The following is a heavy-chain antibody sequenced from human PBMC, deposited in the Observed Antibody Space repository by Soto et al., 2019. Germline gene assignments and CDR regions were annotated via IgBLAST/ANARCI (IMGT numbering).Heavy chain of an antibody. CDR3: ARVYDSSGYYVFSGFDY. J-gene: IGHJ4*02. Sequence: PSETLSLTCAVYGGSFSGYYWSWIRQPPGKGLEWIGEINHSGSTNYNPSLKSRVTISVDTSKNQFSLKLSSVTAADTAVYYCARVYDSSGYYVFSGFDYWGQGTLVTVSS. D-gene: IGHD3-22*01. V-gene: IGHV4-34*01. CDR2: INHSGST. CDR1: GGSFSGYY.